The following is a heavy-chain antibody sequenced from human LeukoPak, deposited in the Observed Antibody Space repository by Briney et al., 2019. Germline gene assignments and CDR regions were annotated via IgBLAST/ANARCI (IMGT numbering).Heavy chain of an antibody. Sequence: SETLSLTCAVHDGSFNDYYLTWIRQPPGKGLEWIGEIRHTGSTNYSPSLKSRVTISVDTSKKQFSLKLTSVTAADSGLYYCARGLPPLPTWGRGSLVTVSS. J-gene: IGHJ5*02. CDR1: DGSFNDYY. CDR3: ARGLPPLPT. CDR2: IRHTGST. V-gene: IGHV4-34*01.